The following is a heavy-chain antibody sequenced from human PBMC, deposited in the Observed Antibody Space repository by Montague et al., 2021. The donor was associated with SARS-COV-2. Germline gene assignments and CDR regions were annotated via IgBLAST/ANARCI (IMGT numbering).Heavy chain of an antibody. J-gene: IGHJ4*02. V-gene: IGHV4-59*13. CDR1: GGSISSYF. CDR3: ARSGAVPMD. CDR2: FYHSGGT. Sequence: ETLSLTCTVSGGSISSYFWSWIRQSPGKGLEWIGYFYHSGGTKYNPSLKSRVTISGDTSKNQFSLKLSSVTTADTAVYYCARSGAVPMDWGQGTLVTVSS. D-gene: IGHD3-10*01.